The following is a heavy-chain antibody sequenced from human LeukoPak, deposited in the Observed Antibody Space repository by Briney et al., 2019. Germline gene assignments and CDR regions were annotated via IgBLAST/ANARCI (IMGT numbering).Heavy chain of an antibody. D-gene: IGHD4-17*01. Sequence: SVKVSCKASGGTFSSYAISWVRQAPGQGLEWMGGIIPIFGTANYAQKFQGRVTITADESTSTAYMELSSLRSEDTAVYYCARALDYGERASAFDIWGQGTIVTVSS. V-gene: IGHV1-69*13. CDR1: GGTFSSYA. CDR2: IIPIFGTA. CDR3: ARALDYGERASAFDI. J-gene: IGHJ3*02.